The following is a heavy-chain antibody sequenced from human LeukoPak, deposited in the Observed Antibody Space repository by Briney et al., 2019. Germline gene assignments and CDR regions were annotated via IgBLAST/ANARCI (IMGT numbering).Heavy chain of an antibody. D-gene: IGHD2-15*01. CDR2: IGAYTDKT. Sequence: ASVKVSCKASGYTFTNYGITWVRQASGQGLEWMGWIGAYTDKTNYAQKFQGRVTMTTDTSTTTAYMELRSLRSDDTAIYYCARGDGYCSGGSCMIFDYWGQGTLVTVSS. CDR3: ARGDGYCSGGSCMIFDY. V-gene: IGHV1-18*01. CDR1: GYTFTNYG. J-gene: IGHJ4*02.